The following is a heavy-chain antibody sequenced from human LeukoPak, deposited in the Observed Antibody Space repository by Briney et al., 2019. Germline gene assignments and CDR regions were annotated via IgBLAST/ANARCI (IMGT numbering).Heavy chain of an antibody. CDR1: GGSISSSNW. D-gene: IGHD3-22*01. CDR3: ARGPTMMGYYYGMDV. Sequence: PSGTLSLTCAVSGGSISSSNWWSWVRQPPGEGLEWIGEIYHSGSTNYNPSLKSRVTISVDKSKNQFSLKLSSVTAADTAVYYCARGPTMMGYYYGMDVWGQGTTVTVSS. J-gene: IGHJ6*02. CDR2: IYHSGST. V-gene: IGHV4-4*02.